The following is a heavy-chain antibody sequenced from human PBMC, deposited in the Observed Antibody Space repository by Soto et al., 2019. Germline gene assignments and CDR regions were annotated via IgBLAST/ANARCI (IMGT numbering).Heavy chain of an antibody. CDR2: IYYRGST. V-gene: IGHV4-39*01. D-gene: IGHD6-13*01. CDR1: GGSISSSSYY. CDR3: ARGYSSSCQTGDNYYFDY. J-gene: IGHJ4*02. Sequence: QLQLQESGPGLVKPSETLSLTCTVSGGSISSSSYYWGWIRQPPGKGLEWIGSIYYRGSTYYNPSLKSRVTISVDTSKNQFSLKLSSVTAADTAVYYCARGYSSSCQTGDNYYFDYWGQGTLVTVSS.